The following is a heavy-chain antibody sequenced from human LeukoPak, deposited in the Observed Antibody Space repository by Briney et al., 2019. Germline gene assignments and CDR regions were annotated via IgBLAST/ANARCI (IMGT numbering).Heavy chain of an antibody. V-gene: IGHV1-3*01. D-gene: IGHD1-26*01. Sequence: ASVKVSCKASGYTFTSYAMHWVRQAPGQRLEWMGWINAGNGNTKYSQKFQGRVTITRDTSASTAYMELSSLRSEDTAVYYCARGVGATKTPVDYWGQGTLVTVSS. CDR3: ARGVGATKTPVDY. CDR2: INAGNGNT. CDR1: GYTFTSYA. J-gene: IGHJ4*02.